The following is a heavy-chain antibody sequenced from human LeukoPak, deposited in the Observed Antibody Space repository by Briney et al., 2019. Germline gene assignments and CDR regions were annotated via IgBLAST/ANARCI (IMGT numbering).Heavy chain of an antibody. CDR2: IYYSGST. V-gene: IGHV4-39*01. CDR3: ASLVGTSTRWYYFDY. J-gene: IGHJ4*02. Sequence: SSETLSLTCTVSGGSISSSSYYWGWIRQPPGKGLEWIGSIYYSGSTYYNPSLKSRVTISVDTSKNQFSLKLSSVTAADTAVYYCASLVGTSTRWYYFDYWGQGTLVTVSS. CDR1: GGSISSSSYY. D-gene: IGHD2-15*01.